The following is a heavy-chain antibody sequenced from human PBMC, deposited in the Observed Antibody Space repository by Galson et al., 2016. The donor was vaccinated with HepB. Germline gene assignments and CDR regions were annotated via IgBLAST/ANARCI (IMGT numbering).Heavy chain of an antibody. CDR2: ISFDENNK. V-gene: IGHV3-30-3*01. J-gene: IGHJ4*02. Sequence: SLRLSCAASGFTFSSYAMHWVRQAPGKGLKWVAVISFDENNKLYADSVKGRFTISRDRSKSTLYLQMNSLRDDDTAVYYCARVDEGREVAPLDFWGQGTLVTVSS. D-gene: IGHD5-24*01. CDR3: ARVDEGREVAPLDF. CDR1: GFTFSSYA.